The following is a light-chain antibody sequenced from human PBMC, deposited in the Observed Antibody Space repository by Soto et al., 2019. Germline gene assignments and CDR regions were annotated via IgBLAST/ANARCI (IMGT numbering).Light chain of an antibody. V-gene: IGKV1-5*03. Sequence: DIQMTQSPSTLSASVGDRVAITCRASQSINNFLVWYQQKTGKAPKLLIYKASRLESGVPSRFSGSGSWTEFTLTISSLQPDDFATYYCQQYYSYPWTCGQGTKVEIK. CDR1: QSINNF. CDR2: KAS. J-gene: IGKJ1*01. CDR3: QQYYSYPWT.